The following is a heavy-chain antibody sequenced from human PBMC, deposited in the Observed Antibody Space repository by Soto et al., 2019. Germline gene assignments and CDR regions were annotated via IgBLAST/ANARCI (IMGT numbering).Heavy chain of an antibody. CDR1: GLTVSGKKY. D-gene: IGHD1-1*01. Sequence: DVQLVESGGGLMQPGESLRLSCAASGLTVSGKKYVAWVRQAPGKGLEWVSALYDVDGPVYADSVKGRFTTSSDGSKTTVYLQMNGLRPDDTAVYYCATWHEREHAYDVWGQGTTVTVSS. J-gene: IGHJ3*01. CDR2: LYDVDGP. CDR3: ATWHEREHAYDV. V-gene: IGHV3-53*01.